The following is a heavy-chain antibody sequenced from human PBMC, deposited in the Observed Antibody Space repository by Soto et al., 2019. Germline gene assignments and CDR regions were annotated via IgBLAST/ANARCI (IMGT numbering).Heavy chain of an antibody. V-gene: IGHV4-39*01. CDR2: IYYSGNT. Sequence: SETLSLTCTVSGDSINSGTYSWGWIRQPPGKGLEDIGTIYYSGNTYYSSSLKSRVTISLDTSKNQFSLKLSSVTAADTAVYYCARRDIVVVPAAIGMWFDPWGQGTLVT. CDR3: ARRDIVVVPAAIGMWFDP. J-gene: IGHJ5*02. CDR1: GDSINSGTYS. D-gene: IGHD2-2*01.